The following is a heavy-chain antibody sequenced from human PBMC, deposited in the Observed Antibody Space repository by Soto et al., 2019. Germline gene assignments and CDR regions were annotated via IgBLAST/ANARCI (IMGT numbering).Heavy chain of an antibody. D-gene: IGHD3-3*01. CDR2: IHSGGTT. J-gene: IGHJ5*02. CDR3: AKGGYYAAS. Sequence: RLSFAASGFTVSLNYMSWVRQAPGKGLEWVSSIHSGGTTDYADSVKGRFTVSRDSSKNTLFLQMNSLRAEDTAVYYCAKGGYYAASWGQGALVTVSS. V-gene: IGHV3-53*01. CDR1: GFTVSLNY.